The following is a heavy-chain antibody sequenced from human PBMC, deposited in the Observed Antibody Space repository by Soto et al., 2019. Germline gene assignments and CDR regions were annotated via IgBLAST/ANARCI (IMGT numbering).Heavy chain of an antibody. CDR1: GFTFSSYA. J-gene: IGHJ4*02. V-gene: IGHV3-23*01. Sequence: GGSLRLSCAASGFTFSSYAMSWVRQAPGKGLEWVSAISGSGGSTYYADSVKGRFTISRDNSKNTLYLQMNSLRAEDTAVYYCARGVYDSSGYYYGAFDYWGQGTLVTVSS. CDR2: ISGSGGST. CDR3: ARGVYDSSGYYYGAFDY. D-gene: IGHD3-22*01.